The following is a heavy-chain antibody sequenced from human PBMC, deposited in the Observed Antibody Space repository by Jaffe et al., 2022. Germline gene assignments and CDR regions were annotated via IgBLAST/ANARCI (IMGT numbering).Heavy chain of an antibody. V-gene: IGHV4-59*01. J-gene: IGHJ4*02. D-gene: IGHD6-19*01. CDR3: ARATYSSGWYYFDY. CDR2: IYYSGST. CDR1: GGSISSYY. Sequence: QVQLQESGPGLVKPSETLSLTCTVSGGSISSYYWSWIRQPPGKGLEWIGYIYYSGSTNYNPSLKSRVTISVDTSKNQFSLKLSSVTAADTAVYYCARATYSSGWYYFDYWGQGTLVTVSS.